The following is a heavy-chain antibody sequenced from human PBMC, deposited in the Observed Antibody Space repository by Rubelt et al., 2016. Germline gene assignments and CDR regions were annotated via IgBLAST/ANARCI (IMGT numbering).Heavy chain of an antibody. V-gene: IGHV1-69*04. Sequence: QVQLVQSGAEVKKPGSSVKVSCKASGGTFSSYAISWVRQAPGQGLEWMGRIIPILGIANYAQKFQGRVTITADKSTSTAYMELSSLRSEDTAVCYCARDLGIAAAGWYFDYWGQGNLVTVSS. CDR3: ARDLGIAAAGWYFDY. CDR2: IIPILGIA. D-gene: IGHD6-13*01. J-gene: IGHJ4*02. CDR1: GGTFSSYA.